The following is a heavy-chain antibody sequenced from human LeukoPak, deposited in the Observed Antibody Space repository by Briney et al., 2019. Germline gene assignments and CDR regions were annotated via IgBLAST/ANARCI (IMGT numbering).Heavy chain of an antibody. V-gene: IGHV3-30*02. CDR1: GFTFSIYA. CDR3: ARLIAATGRLYFDY. D-gene: IGHD6-13*01. Sequence: GGSLRLSCAASGFTFSIYAIHWVRQAPGKGLEWVAFIRNDGNYKSYADSVKGRFTVSRDNSKNTVYLQMNSLRAEDTAVYYCARLIAATGRLYFDYWGQGTLVTVSS. J-gene: IGHJ4*02. CDR2: IRNDGNYK.